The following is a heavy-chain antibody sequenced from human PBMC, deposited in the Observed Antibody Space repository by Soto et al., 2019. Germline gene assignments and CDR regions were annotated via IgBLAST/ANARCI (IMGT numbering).Heavy chain of an antibody. D-gene: IGHD6-6*01. J-gene: IGHJ4*02. V-gene: IGHV3-33*01. CDR1: GFTFSSYG. Sequence: GGSLRLSCAASGFTFSSYGMHWVRQAPGKGLEWVAVIWYDGSNKYYADSVKGRFTISRDNSKNTLYLQMNSLRAEDTAVYYCARDRGGTTELVYYFDYWGQGTLVTVSS. CDR2: IWYDGSNK. CDR3: ARDRGGTTELVYYFDY.